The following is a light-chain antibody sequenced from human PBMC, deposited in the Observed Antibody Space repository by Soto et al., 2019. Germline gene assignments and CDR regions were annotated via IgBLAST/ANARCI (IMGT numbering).Light chain of an antibody. J-gene: IGLJ2*01. CDR3: SSYAGSNNLV. CDR2: EVN. CDR1: SSDVGGYKY. V-gene: IGLV2-8*01. Sequence: QSALTQPPSASGSPGQSVTISCTGTSSDVGGYKYVSWYRQHPGKAPKLMIYEVNKRPSGVPDRFSGSKSGNTASLTVSGLQAEDEADYYCSSYAGSNNLVFGGGTQVPVL.